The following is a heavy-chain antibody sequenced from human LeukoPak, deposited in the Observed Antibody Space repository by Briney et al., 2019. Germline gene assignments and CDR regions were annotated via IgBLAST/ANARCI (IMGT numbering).Heavy chain of an antibody. Sequence: ASVKVSCKASGYTFTSYGISWVRQAPGQGLEWMGWISAYNGNTNYAQKLQGRVTMTTDTSTSTAYMELRRLRYDDTAVYYCARGPLAYCGGDCPSPLDYWGQGTLVTVSS. J-gene: IGHJ4*02. V-gene: IGHV1-18*01. CDR3: ARGPLAYCGGDCPSPLDY. CDR1: GYTFTSYG. D-gene: IGHD2-21*02. CDR2: ISAYNGNT.